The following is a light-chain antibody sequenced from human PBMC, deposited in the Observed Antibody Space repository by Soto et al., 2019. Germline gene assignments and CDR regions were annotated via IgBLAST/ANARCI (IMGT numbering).Light chain of an antibody. CDR2: DVS. CDR3: CSYAGSHTL. V-gene: IGLV2-11*01. J-gene: IGLJ1*01. Sequence: QSALTQPRSVSGSPGQSVTISCTGTTNDVGAYNYVSWYRQYPGKAPTLMIYDVSKRPSGVPDRFSGSKSANTASLTISGLQAEDAADYYCCSYAGSHTLFGTGTKVTAL. CDR1: TNDVGAYNY.